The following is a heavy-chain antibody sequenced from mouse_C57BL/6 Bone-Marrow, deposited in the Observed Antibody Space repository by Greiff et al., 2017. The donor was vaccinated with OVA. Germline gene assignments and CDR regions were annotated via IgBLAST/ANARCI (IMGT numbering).Heavy chain of an antibody. J-gene: IGHJ2*01. D-gene: IGHD2-4*01. CDR1: GFSFNTYA. V-gene: IGHV10-1*01. CDR2: IRSKSNNYAT. Sequence: EVQLVESGGGLVQPKGSLKLSCAASGFSFNTYAMNWVRQAPGKGLEWVARIRSKSNNYATYYADSVKDRFTISRDDSESMLYLQMNNLKTEDTAMYYCVRHGLRGNYFDYWGQGTTLTVSS. CDR3: VRHGLRGNYFDY.